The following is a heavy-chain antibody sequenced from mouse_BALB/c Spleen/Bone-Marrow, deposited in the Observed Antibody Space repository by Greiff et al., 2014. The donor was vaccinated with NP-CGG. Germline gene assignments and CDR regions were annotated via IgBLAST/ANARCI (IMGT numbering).Heavy chain of an antibody. J-gene: IGHJ1*01. CDR1: GFTFSDYF. Sequence: DVQLVESGGGLVKPGGSLQLSCAASGFTFSDYFMYWVRQTPEKRLEWVATISDGGSSTYYPDSVKGRFTISRDNAKNNLYLQMSSLKSEDIARYYCARQDYYAGSYRYFDVGGAGTTVSVSS. V-gene: IGHV5-4*02. CDR2: ISDGGSST. D-gene: IGHD1-1*01. CDR3: ARQDYYAGSYRYFDV.